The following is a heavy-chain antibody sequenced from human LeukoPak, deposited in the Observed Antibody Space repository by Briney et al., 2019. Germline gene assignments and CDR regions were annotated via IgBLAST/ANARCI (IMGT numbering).Heavy chain of an antibody. J-gene: IGHJ3*02. CDR1: GGSFSGYY. Sequence: SETLSLTCAVYGGSFSGYYWSWIRQPPGKGLEWIGEIYHSGSTNYNPSLKRRVTISVDKSKNQFALKLSSVTAADTAVYYCARAPMIVVVADAFDIWGQGTMVTVSS. V-gene: IGHV4-34*01. CDR3: ARAPMIVVVADAFDI. D-gene: IGHD3-22*01. CDR2: IYHSGST.